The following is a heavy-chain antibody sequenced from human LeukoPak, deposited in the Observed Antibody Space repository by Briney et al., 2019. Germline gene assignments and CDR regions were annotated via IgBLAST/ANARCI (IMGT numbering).Heavy chain of an antibody. Sequence: EASVKVSCKASGGTFSSYAISWVRQAPGQGLEWMGRIIPILGIANYAQKFQGRVTITADKSTSTAYMELSSLRSEDTAVYYCAKGGDPAMITDWGQGTLVTVSS. J-gene: IGHJ4*02. CDR2: IIPILGIA. V-gene: IGHV1-69*04. CDR3: AKGGDPAMITD. D-gene: IGHD5-18*01. CDR1: GGTFSSYA.